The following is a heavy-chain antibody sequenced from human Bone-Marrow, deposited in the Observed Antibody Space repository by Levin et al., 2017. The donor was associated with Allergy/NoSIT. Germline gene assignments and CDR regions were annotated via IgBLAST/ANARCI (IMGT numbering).Heavy chain of an antibody. V-gene: IGHV3-53*01. D-gene: IGHD3-10*01. J-gene: IGHJ4*02. CDR2: IYSGGST. Sequence: PGGSLRLSCAASGFTVSSNYMSWVRQAPGKGLEWVSVIYSGGSTYYADSVKGRFTISRDNSKNTLYLQMNSLRAEDTAVYYCARAGSYPLFDYWGQGTLVTVSS. CDR3: ARAGSYPLFDY. CDR1: GFTVSSNY.